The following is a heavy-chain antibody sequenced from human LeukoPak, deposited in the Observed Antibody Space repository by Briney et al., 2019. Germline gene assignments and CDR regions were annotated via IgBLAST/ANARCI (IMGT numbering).Heavy chain of an antibody. CDR3: ATGRWFGEFAGSAFED. CDR1: GFGFSNYW. D-gene: IGHD3-10*01. Sequence: GGSRRLSCLGSGFGFSNYWMTWLRQAPGEGLERVANIKEDGGVIYYADSVKGRFTISRDNAKNSVYLQMNSLRVEDTALYYCATGRWFGEFAGSAFEDWGQGTLVTVSS. V-gene: IGHV3-7*01. J-gene: IGHJ4*02. CDR2: IKEDGGVI.